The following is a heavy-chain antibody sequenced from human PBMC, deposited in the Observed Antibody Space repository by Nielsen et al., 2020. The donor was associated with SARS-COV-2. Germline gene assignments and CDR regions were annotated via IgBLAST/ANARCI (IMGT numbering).Heavy chain of an antibody. CDR2: IKSRTGGGTA. D-gene: IGHD4-17*01. J-gene: IGHJ6*02. CDR1: GFTFTDAW. Sequence: GESLKISCAASGFTFTDAWMTWVRQAPGKGLEWVGRIKSRTGGGTADYAAPVKGRFAISRDDSKNTVFLQMNSLNTEDTAIYFCTTAAGGDYAQSYFYYYGMDVWGPGTTVTVSS. V-gene: IGHV3-15*01. CDR3: TTAAGGDYAQSYFYYYGMDV.